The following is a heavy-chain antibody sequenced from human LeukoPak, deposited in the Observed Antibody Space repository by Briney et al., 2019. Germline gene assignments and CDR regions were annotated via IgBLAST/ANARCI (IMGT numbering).Heavy chain of an antibody. CDR1: GFTFSGSA. CDR2: IRSKANSYAT. V-gene: IGHV3-73*01. J-gene: IGHJ4*02. CDR3: TRGGDGYYADY. D-gene: IGHD3-22*01. Sequence: GGSLRLSCAASGFTFSGSAMHWVRQASGKGREWVGRIRSKANSYATAYAASVKGRFTISRDDSKNTAYLQMNSLKSEDTAVYYCTRGGDGYYADYWGQGTLVTVSS.